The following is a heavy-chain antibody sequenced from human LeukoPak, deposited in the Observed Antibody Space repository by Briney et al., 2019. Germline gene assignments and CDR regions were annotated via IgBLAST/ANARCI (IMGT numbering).Heavy chain of an antibody. D-gene: IGHD6-6*01. CDR1: GFTFSSYS. J-gene: IGHJ4*02. V-gene: IGHV3-21*01. Sequence: GGSLRLSCVASGFTFSSYSMNWVRQAPGKGLEWVSSISSSSSYIYYADSVKGRFTISRDNAKNSLYLQMNSLRAEDTAVYYCARDKYSSSSIPLDYWGRGTLVTVSS. CDR2: ISSSSSYI. CDR3: ARDKYSSSSIPLDY.